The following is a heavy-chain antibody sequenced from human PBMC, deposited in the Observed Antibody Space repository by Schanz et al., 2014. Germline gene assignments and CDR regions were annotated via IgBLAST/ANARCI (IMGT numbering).Heavy chain of an antibody. Sequence: QVRLVQSGAEVKKPGSSVKVSCKSSGATFNSSGFSWVRQAPGQGLEWMGWINGYNAHTNYAQKFQGRVTMTTDTSTSTVYMELRSLRSDDTAVYYCARDRDQWDGNFCDFWGQGTLVTVSS. D-gene: IGHD1-26*01. CDR2: INGYNAHT. V-gene: IGHV1-18*01. J-gene: IGHJ4*02. CDR1: GATFNSSG. CDR3: ARDRDQWDGNFCDF.